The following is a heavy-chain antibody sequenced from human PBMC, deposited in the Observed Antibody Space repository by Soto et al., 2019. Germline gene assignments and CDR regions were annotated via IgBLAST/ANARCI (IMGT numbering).Heavy chain of an antibody. CDR3: ARGLKDIVVVPAANPPDYYYGMDV. Sequence: ASVKVSCKASGGTFSSYAISWVRQAPGQGLEWMGGIIPIFGTANYAQKFQVRVTITADESTSTAYMELSSLRSEDTAVYYCARGLKDIVVVPAANPPDYYYGMDVWGQGTTVTVSS. CDR1: GGTFSSYA. D-gene: IGHD2-2*01. CDR2: IIPIFGTA. V-gene: IGHV1-69*13. J-gene: IGHJ6*02.